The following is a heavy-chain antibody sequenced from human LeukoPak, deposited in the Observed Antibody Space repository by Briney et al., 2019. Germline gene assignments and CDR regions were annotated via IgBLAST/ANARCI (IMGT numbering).Heavy chain of an antibody. CDR3: AKEERDSLYY. CDR2: ISYDGTNK. D-gene: IGHD5-18*01. CDR1: GFTFSGYA. V-gene: IGHV3-30*18. J-gene: IGHJ4*02. Sequence: GGSLRLSCAASGFTFSGYAMHWVRQAPGKGLEWVAVISYDGTNKYYADSVKGRFIISRDNSKNTLHLQMNSLRTEDTAVYYCAKEERDSLYYWGQGTLVTVSS.